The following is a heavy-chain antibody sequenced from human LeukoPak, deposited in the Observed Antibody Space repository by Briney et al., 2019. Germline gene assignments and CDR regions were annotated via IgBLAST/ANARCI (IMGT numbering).Heavy chain of an antibody. CDR1: GGSISSGDYY. Sequence: SQTLSLTCTVSGGSISSGDYYWSWIRQPPGKGLEWIGYIYYSGSTYYNPSLKSRVTISVDTSKNQFSLKLSSVTAADTAVYSCARDDADGALFDYWGQGTLVTVSS. CDR3: ARDDADGALFDY. CDR2: IYYSGST. J-gene: IGHJ4*02. V-gene: IGHV4-30-4*08. D-gene: IGHD3-10*01.